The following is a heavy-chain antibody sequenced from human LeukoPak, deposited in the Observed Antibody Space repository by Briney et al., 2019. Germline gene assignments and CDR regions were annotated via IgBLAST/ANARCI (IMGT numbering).Heavy chain of an antibody. Sequence: GGSLRLSCLASLWTFSRYCRNLLRQTPGKGLEWVSYISSSSSTIYYADSVKGRFTISRDNAKNSLSLQMNSLTDEDTAVYYCARDARRSYYVHDYWGQGTLVTVSS. V-gene: IGHV3-48*02. D-gene: IGHD1-26*01. CDR3: ARDARRSYYVHDY. CDR1: LWTFSRYC. J-gene: IGHJ4*02. CDR2: ISSSSSTI.